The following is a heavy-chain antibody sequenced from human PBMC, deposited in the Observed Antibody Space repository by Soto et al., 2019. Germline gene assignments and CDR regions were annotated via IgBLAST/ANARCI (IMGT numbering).Heavy chain of an antibody. V-gene: IGHV3-30*18. CDR3: AKGVPYYYDSSGYYSE. D-gene: IGHD3-22*01. CDR1: GFTFSSYG. J-gene: IGHJ4*02. CDR2: ISYDGSNK. Sequence: QVQLVVSGGGVVQPGRSLRLSCAASGFTFSSYGMHWVRQAPGKGLEWVAVISYDGSNKYYADSVKGRFTISRDNSKNTLYLQMNSLRAEDTAVYYCAKGVPYYYDSSGYYSEWGQGTLVTVSS.